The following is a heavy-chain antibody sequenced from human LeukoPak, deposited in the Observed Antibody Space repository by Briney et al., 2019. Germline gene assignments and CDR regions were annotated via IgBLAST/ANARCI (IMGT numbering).Heavy chain of an antibody. Sequence: GGSLRLSCAASGFTFSSYGMHWVRQAPGKGLEWVAFIRYDGSNKYYADSVKGRFTISRDNSKNTLYLQMNSLRAEDTAVYYCAKAVGATLRNALDIWGQGTMVTVSS. CDR2: IRYDGSNK. J-gene: IGHJ3*02. D-gene: IGHD1-26*01. V-gene: IGHV3-30*02. CDR3: AKAVGATLRNALDI. CDR1: GFTFSSYG.